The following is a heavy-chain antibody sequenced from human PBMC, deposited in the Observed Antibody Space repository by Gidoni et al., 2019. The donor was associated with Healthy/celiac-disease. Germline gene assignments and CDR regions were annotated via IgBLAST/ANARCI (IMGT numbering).Heavy chain of an antibody. D-gene: IGHD2-2*01. V-gene: IGHV3-23*01. CDR2: ISGSGGST. CDR1: GFTFSSYA. Sequence: EVQLLESGGGLVQPGGSLRLPCAASGFTFSSYAMSWVRQAPGKGLEWVSAISGSGGSTYYADSVKGRFTISRDNSKNTLYLQMNSLRAEDTAVYYCAKAMKYAPVRGMDVWGQGTTVTVSS. CDR3: AKAMKYAPVRGMDV. J-gene: IGHJ6*02.